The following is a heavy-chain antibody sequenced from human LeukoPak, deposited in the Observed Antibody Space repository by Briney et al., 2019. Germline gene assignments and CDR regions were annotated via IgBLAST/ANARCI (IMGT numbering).Heavy chain of an antibody. CDR3: AKRVPLTALDS. CDR2: IGSGSVDN. D-gene: IGHD3-3*01. V-gene: IGHV3-23*01. Sequence: GGSLRLSCAASGFSFNIYAMGWVRQAPGKGLEWVSVIGSGSVDNHYGDTVRGRFDISRDNSKNRLFLQMNSLRVGDSGVYYCAKRVPLTALDSWGQGTLVTVSS. CDR1: GFSFNIYA. J-gene: IGHJ5*01.